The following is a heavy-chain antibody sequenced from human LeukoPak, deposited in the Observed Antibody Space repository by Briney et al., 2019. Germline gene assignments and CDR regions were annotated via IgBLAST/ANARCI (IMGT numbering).Heavy chain of an antibody. V-gene: IGHV1-18*01. CDR1: GYSFTNYG. CDR3: ARGFPPRRNYDSSGYYSYYFDH. J-gene: IGHJ4*02. CDR2: ISAYNGYT. Sequence: ASVKVSCKASGYSFTNYGISWVRQAPGQGLEWMGWISAYNGYTHFAQKFQGRVTMTTDTSTSTVYMELRSLRSDDTAVYYCARGFPPRRNYDSSGYYSYYFDHWGQGTLVTVSS. D-gene: IGHD3-22*01.